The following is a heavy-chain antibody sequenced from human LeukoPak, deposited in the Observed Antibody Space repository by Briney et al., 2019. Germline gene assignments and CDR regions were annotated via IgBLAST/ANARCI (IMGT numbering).Heavy chain of an antibody. D-gene: IGHD2-2*01. CDR1: GFTFSDYS. J-gene: IGHJ4*02. V-gene: IGHV3-21*01. CDR3: ARRSGTNSFDY. CDR2: ISARSTYI. Sequence: GGSLRLSCAASGFTFSDYSINWVRQAPGKGLEWVSPISARSTYIYYGDSVKGRFTLSRDNAKNAVYLQMSSLRAEDTAVYYCARRSGTNSFDYWGQGTQVTVSS.